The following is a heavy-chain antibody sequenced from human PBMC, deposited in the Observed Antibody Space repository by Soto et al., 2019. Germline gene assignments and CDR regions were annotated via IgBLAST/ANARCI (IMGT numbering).Heavy chain of an antibody. CDR3: ARRYYYDSSGYYYDEYYFDY. CDR2: IYPGDSDT. CDR1: GYSFTSYW. Sequence: PGASLKISCKGSGYSFTSYWIGWVRQMPGKGLEWMGIIYPGDSDTRYSPSFQGQVTISADKSISTAYLQWSSLKASDTAMYYCARRYYYDSSGYYYDEYYFDYWGQGTLVTVSS. D-gene: IGHD3-22*01. V-gene: IGHV5-51*01. J-gene: IGHJ4*02.